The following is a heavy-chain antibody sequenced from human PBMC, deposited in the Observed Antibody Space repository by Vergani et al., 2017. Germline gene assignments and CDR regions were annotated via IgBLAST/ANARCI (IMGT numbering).Heavy chain of an antibody. CDR1: GYSFTSYW. V-gene: IGHV5-51*01. J-gene: IGHJ6*02. D-gene: IGHD6-13*01. CDR3: ARHXLHGYSSSWSPSGAYYYGMDV. CDR2: IYPGDSDT. Sequence: EVQLVQSGAEVKKPGESLKISCKGSGYSFTSYWIGWVRQMPGKGLEWMGIIYPGDSDTRYSPSFQGQVTISADKSISTAYLQWSSLKASDTAMYYCARHXLHGYSSSWSPSGAYYYGMDVWGQGTTVTVSS.